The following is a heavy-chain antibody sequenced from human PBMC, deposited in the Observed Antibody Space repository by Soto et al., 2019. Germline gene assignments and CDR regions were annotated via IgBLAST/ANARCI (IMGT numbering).Heavy chain of an antibody. Sequence: QVQLVESGGGVVQRGGSLRLSCAASGFTFSSYGMHWVRQAPGKGLEWVAVIWYDGSNKYYADSVKGRYPISRDDSKNTVYLQMNSLGAEDTAVYYCTRDPLIAVAAYDAFDIWGQGTWVTVSS. D-gene: IGHD6-19*01. CDR1: GFTFSSYG. V-gene: IGHV3-30*19. CDR3: TRDPLIAVAAYDAFDI. CDR2: IWYDGSNK. J-gene: IGHJ3*02.